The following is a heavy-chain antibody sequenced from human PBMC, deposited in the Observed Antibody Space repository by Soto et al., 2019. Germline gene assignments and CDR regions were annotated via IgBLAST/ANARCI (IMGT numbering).Heavy chain of an antibody. CDR3: ARRQEYNSPFVFDY. D-gene: IGHD1-1*01. CDR2: IYPSDSDT. V-gene: IGHV5-51*01. Sequence: AESLTISCEISGYNFASHCIVWVLQMPGKGLEWMGVIYPSDSDTRYSPSFQGQVTISADKSISTAYFQWSSLKASDSAIYYCARRQEYNSPFVFDYWGLGTMVTVSS. CDR1: GYNFASHC. J-gene: IGHJ4*02.